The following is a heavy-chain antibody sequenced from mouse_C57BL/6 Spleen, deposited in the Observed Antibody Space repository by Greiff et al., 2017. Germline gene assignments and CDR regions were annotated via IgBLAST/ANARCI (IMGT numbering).Heavy chain of an antibody. CDR3: ARRYGNHYAMDY. Sequence: EVHLVESGGGLVQPGGSLKLSCAASGFTFSDYYMYWVRQTPEKRLEWVAYISNGGGSTYYPATVKGRFTISRDNAKNTLYLQMSRLKSEDTAMYYCARRYGNHYAMDYWGQGTSVTVSS. D-gene: IGHD2-10*02. CDR1: GFTFSDYY. V-gene: IGHV5-12*01. J-gene: IGHJ4*01. CDR2: ISNGGGST.